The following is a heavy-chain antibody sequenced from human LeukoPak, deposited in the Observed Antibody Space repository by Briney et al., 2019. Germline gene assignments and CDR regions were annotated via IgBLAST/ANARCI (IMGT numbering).Heavy chain of an antibody. V-gene: IGHV3-23*01. D-gene: IGHD6-19*01. CDR1: GFTFSSYA. CDR3: AKFGTVAGTHFDY. J-gene: IGHJ4*02. CDR2: ISGSGGST. Sequence: GGSLRLSCAASGFTFSSYAMSWVRQAPGKGLEWVSAISGSGGSTYYADSVKGRFTISRDNSKNTLYLQMNSLRAEDTTVYYCAKFGTVAGTHFDYWGQGTLVTVSS.